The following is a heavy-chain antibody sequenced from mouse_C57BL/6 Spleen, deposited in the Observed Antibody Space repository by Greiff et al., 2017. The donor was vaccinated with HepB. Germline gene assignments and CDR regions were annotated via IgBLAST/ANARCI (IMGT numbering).Heavy chain of an antibody. CDR2: ISSGSSTI. J-gene: IGHJ3*01. V-gene: IGHV5-17*01. CDR3: ASSYGNFPWFAY. D-gene: IGHD2-1*01. Sequence: EVKLMESGGGLVKPGGSLKLSCAASGFTFSDYGMHWVRQAPEKGLEWVAYISSGSSTIYYADTVKGRFTISRDNAKNTLFLQMTSLRSEDTAMYYCASSYGNFPWFAYWGQGTLVTVSA. CDR1: GFTFSDYG.